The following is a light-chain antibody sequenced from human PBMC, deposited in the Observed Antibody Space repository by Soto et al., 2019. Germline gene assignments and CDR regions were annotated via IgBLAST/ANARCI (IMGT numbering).Light chain of an antibody. Sequence: DIQMTQSPSTLSASVGDRVTITCRASQSLSTRLAWYQQKPGKAPKLLIYDASSLESGVPSRFSGSGSGTEFTLTISSLQPDDFATYYCQQYSSHDLLTFGGGTKVDIK. CDR1: QSLSTR. CDR3: QQYSSHDLLT. CDR2: DAS. V-gene: IGKV1-5*01. J-gene: IGKJ4*01.